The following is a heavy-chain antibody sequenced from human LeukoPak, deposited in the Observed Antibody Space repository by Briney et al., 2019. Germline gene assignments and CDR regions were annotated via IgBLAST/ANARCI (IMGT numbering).Heavy chain of an antibody. CDR2: MNPNSGNT. Sequence: ASVKVSCKASGYTFTTYDINWVRQATGQGPEWMGWMNPNSGNTGYAQKFQGRVTMTRDTSISTAYMELSSLRSEDTAMYFCARFSGAFDTWGQGTMVTVSS. D-gene: IGHD2/OR15-2a*01. J-gene: IGHJ3*02. CDR1: GYTFTTYD. V-gene: IGHV1-8*01. CDR3: ARFSGAFDT.